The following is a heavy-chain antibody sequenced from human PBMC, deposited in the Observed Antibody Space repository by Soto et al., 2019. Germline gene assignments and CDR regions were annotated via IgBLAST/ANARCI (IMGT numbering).Heavy chain of an antibody. D-gene: IGHD2-15*01. CDR1: GFTFSSYA. CDR2: ISGSGGST. CDR3: AKHKEDIVYYYGMDV. J-gene: IGHJ6*02. V-gene: IGHV3-23*01. Sequence: GGSLRLSCAASGFTFSSYAMSWVRQAPGKGLEWVSAISGSGGSTYYADSVKGRFTISRDNSKNTLYLQMNSLRAEDTAVYYCAKHKEDIVYYYGMDVWGQGTTVTVSS.